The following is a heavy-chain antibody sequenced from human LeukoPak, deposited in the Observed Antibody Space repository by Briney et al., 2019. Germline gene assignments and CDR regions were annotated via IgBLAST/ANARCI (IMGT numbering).Heavy chain of an antibody. J-gene: IGHJ3*01. CDR1: GDSSSSSPSL. CDR2: IRHTGTT. CDR3: ARPDDSGDNSQVEGFDV. D-gene: IGHD4-23*01. Sequence: SETLSLTCTLSGDSSSSSPSLWGWIRQPPGKGLEWIGSIRHTGTTYYNPSLMSRVAVSVDTSKNQLSLRLSSATAADSAVYFCARPDDSGDNSQVEGFDVCGQGTKFT. V-gene: IGHV4-39*01.